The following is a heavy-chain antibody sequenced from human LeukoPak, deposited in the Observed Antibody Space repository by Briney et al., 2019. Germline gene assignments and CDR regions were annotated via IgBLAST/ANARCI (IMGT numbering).Heavy chain of an antibody. CDR1: GFTFSSDA. CDR2: ISASGDGT. J-gene: IGHJ4*02. D-gene: IGHD4-17*01. Sequence: GGSLRLSCAASGFTFSSDAMSWVRQAPGKGLEWVSTISASGDGTYYADSVKGRFSVSRDNSKNTLSLQMNSLRGEDTAVYYCARGRGATSNFDNWGQGTLVTVSS. V-gene: IGHV3-23*01. CDR3: ARGRGATSNFDN.